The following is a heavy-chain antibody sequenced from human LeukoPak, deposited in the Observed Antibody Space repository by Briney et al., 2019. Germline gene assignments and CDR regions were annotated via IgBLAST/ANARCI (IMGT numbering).Heavy chain of an antibody. V-gene: IGHV3-7*01. J-gene: IGHJ4*02. Sequence: GGSLRLSCAASGFTFSNYWMNWVRQAPGKGLEWVANIKQDGSEKYYVDSVKGRFTISRDNAKNSLYLQMNSLRAEDTGVYYCTRVRSYWGQGTLVTVSS. CDR3: TRVRSY. CDR2: IKQDGSEK. D-gene: IGHD3-10*01. CDR1: GFTFSNYW.